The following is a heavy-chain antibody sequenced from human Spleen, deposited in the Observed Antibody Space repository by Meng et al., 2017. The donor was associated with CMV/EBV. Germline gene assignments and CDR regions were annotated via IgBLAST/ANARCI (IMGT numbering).Heavy chain of an antibody. CDR1: GGTFSTYA. J-gene: IGHJ6*02. CDR3: AVFVVAGTIYYYGMDV. V-gene: IGHV1-69*10. CDR2: IIPILGIA. Sequence: SVKVSCKASGGTFSTYAINWVRQAPGQGLEWMGGIIPILGIANYAQKFQGRVTITADKSTSTAYMELSSLRSEDTAVYYCAVFVVAGTIYYYGMDVWGQGTTVTVS. D-gene: IGHD6-19*01.